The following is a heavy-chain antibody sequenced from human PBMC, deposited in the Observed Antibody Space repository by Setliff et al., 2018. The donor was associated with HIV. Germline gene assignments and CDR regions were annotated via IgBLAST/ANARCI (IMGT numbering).Heavy chain of an antibody. Sequence: GASVKVSCKASGYSFTNYYIHWVRQAPGQGLEWMGVINPSSGDTLYAQNFQGRVTVTRDTSTTTVYMELYSLRSEDTAVYHCARSDISGTGYFDSWGQGTLVTVSS. V-gene: IGHV1-46*01. D-gene: IGHD1-20*01. CDR3: ARSDISGTGYFDS. J-gene: IGHJ4*02. CDR1: GYSFTNYY. CDR2: INPSSGDT.